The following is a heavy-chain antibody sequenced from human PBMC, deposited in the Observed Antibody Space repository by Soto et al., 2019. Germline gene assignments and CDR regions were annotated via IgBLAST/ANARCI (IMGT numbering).Heavy chain of an antibody. CDR1: GDTFGCYS. J-gene: IGHJ4*02. CDR2: INPILRMS. Sequence: SVKVSCKASGDTFGCYSINWVRQAPGLGLEWMGRINPILRMSNYAQRFQGRVTMTADKSTSTAYMELSSLRSEDTAMYYCASSYGSGYRAFDYWGQGALVTVSS. V-gene: IGHV1-69*02. CDR3: ASSYGSGYRAFDY. D-gene: IGHD3-10*01.